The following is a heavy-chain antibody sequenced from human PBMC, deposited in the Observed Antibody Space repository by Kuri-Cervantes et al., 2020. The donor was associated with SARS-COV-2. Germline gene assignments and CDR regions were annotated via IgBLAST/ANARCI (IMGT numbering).Heavy chain of an antibody. V-gene: IGHV3-53*01. Sequence: GGSLRLSCAASGFTVSSNYMSWVRQAPGKGLEWVSIIYTGGTTHYADSVKGRFTISRDNSKNTLYLQMNSLRAEDTAVYYCAREGSNDHHDYYDYYMDVWGKGTTVTVSS. D-gene: IGHD1-14*01. CDR3: AREGSNDHHDYYDYYMDV. CDR1: GFTVSSNY. J-gene: IGHJ6*03. CDR2: IYTGGTT.